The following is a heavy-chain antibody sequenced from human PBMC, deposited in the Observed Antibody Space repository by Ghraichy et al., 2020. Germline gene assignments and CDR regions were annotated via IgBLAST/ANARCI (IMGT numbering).Heavy chain of an antibody. Sequence: LSLTCAASGFTFNRYDMHWVRQATGKGLEWVSAIGTAGDTHYADSVKGRFTISREDAKNTLYLQMNSLRAEDTGIYYCARDWGYCSGGRCYSDAFDIWGQGTMVTVSS. D-gene: IGHD2-15*01. CDR1: GFTFNRYD. CDR3: ARDWGYCSGGRCYSDAFDI. CDR2: IGTAGDT. J-gene: IGHJ3*02. V-gene: IGHV3-13*01.